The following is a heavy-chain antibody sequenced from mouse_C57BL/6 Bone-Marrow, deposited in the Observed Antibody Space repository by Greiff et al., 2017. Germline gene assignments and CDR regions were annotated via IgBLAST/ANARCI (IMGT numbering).Heavy chain of an antibody. V-gene: IGHV1-81*01. D-gene: IGHD1-1*01. J-gene: IGHJ3*01. CDR3: ARRFLLLRYGTWLAY. Sequence: VQLQQSGAELARPGASVKLSCKASGYTFTSYGISWVKQRTGQGLEWIGEIYPRSGNTYYNEKFKGKATLTADKSSSTAYMELRSLTSEDSAVDFCARRFLLLRYGTWLAYWGQGTLVTVSA. CDR1: GYTFTSYG. CDR2: IYPRSGNT.